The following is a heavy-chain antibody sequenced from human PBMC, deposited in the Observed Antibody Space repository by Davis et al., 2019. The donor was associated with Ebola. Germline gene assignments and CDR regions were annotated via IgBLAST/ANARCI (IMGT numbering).Heavy chain of an antibody. D-gene: IGHD5-12*01. Sequence: SETLSLTCAVYGVSFNGYYWSWIRQPPGKGLEWIGEINHSGSTNYNPSLKSRVTISVDTSKNQFSLKLSSVTAADTAVYYFARVRGIVATRFDYWGQGTLVTVSS. CDR1: GVSFNGYY. J-gene: IGHJ4*02. CDR2: INHSGST. CDR3: ARVRGIVATRFDY. V-gene: IGHV4-34*01.